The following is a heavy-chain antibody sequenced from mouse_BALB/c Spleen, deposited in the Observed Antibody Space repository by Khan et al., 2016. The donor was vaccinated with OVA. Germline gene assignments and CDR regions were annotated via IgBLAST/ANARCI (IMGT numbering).Heavy chain of an antibody. V-gene: IGHV9-3-1*01. CDR2: INTYTGEP. CDR3: ARAYYYAMDY. Sequence: QVQLKQSGPELKKPGETVKISCKASGYTFTNYGMNWVKQAPGKGLKWMGWINTYTGEPTYADDFKGRFAFSLETSASTAYLQINNLKNEDTATYFCARAYYYAMDYWGQGTSVTVSS. J-gene: IGHJ4*01. CDR1: GYTFTNYG.